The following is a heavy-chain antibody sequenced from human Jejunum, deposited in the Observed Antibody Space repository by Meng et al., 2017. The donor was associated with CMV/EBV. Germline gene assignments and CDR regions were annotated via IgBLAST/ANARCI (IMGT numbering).Heavy chain of an antibody. Sequence: VRVQQWGSGLLKPSETLSLTCTVYGESFSGYYWTWIRQPPGKGLEWIGEINHSGSTNYNPSLKSRVTILVDTSKRQFSLRLSFVTAADTAVYYCARVGGAQHGDFDFWGQGTLVTVSS. V-gene: IGHV4-34*01. CDR3: ARVGGAQHGDFDF. CDR1: GESFSGYY. D-gene: IGHD4-17*01. CDR2: INHSGST. J-gene: IGHJ4*02.